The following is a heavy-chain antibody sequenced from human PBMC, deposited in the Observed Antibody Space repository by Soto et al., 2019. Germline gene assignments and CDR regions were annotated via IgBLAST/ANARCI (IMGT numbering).Heavy chain of an antibody. J-gene: IGHJ4*02. CDR1: GVSISSGGYY. CDR3: ARGPHFDY. Sequence: SETLSLTCTVSGVSISSGGYYWSWIRQPPGKGLEWIGEINHSGSTNYNPSLKSRVTISVDTSKNQFSLKLSSVTAADTAVYYCARGPHFDYWGQGTLVTVSS. CDR2: INHSGST. V-gene: IGHV4-39*07.